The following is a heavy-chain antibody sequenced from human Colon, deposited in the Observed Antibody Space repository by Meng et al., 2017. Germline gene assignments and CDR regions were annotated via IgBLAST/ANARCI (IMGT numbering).Heavy chain of an antibody. CDR2: TSHSGST. J-gene: IGHJ4*02. CDR1: GGSISRSDW. D-gene: IGHD3-22*01. CDR3: ASSDYYRSDY. Sequence: GPLRESGPGLVKPSGTLSLTSAVTGGSISRSDWWSWVRQPPGKGLEWIGETSHSGSTNYSPSLKSRVTISLDKSKNQLSLKLNSVTAADTAVYYCASSDYYRSDYWGQGTLVTVSS. V-gene: IGHV4-4*02.